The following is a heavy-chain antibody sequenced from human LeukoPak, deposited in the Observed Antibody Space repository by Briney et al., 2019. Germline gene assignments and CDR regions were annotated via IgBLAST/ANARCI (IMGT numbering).Heavy chain of an antibody. D-gene: IGHD3-10*01. J-gene: IGHJ4*02. Sequence: ASVKVSCKASGYTFTGYYMHWVRQAPGQGLEWMGWINPNSGGTSYAQKFQGRVTMTRDTSISTAYMELSRLRSDDTAVYYCARGITTMVRGVTYYFDYWGQGTLVTVSS. CDR1: GYTFTGYY. V-gene: IGHV1-2*02. CDR3: ARGITTMVRGVTYYFDY. CDR2: INPNSGGT.